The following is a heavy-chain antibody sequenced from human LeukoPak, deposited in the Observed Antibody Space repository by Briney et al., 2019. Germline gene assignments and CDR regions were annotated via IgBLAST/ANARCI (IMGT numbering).Heavy chain of an antibody. Sequence: GGSLRLSCAASGFTFSSYWMNWVRQAPGEGLECVANIKGDGSEKYYVDSVKGRFTISRDNAKNSLYLQMNSLRAEDTAVYYCTRGHYSGYRNWGPGTLVTVSS. J-gene: IGHJ4*02. CDR2: IKGDGSEK. V-gene: IGHV3-7*01. CDR3: TRGHYSGYRN. D-gene: IGHD5-12*01. CDR1: GFTFSSYW.